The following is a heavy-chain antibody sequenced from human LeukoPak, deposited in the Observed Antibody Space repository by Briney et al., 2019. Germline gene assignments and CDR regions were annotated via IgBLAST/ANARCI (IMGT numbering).Heavy chain of an antibody. V-gene: IGHV4-59*12. D-gene: IGHD3-22*01. CDR3: ARDVRGYYDSSGYFDY. CDR1: GGSISSYY. J-gene: IGHJ4*02. CDR2: IYYSGTT. Sequence: SETQSLTCTVSGGSISSYYWSWIRQPPGKGLEWIGSIYYSGTTYYNPSLKSRVTISVDTSKNQFSLKLSSVTAADTAVYYCARDVRGYYDSSGYFDYWGQGTLVTVSS.